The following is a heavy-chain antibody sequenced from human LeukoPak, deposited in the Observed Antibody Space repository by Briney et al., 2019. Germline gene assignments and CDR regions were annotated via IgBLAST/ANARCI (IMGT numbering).Heavy chain of an antibody. CDR2: ISYDGSNK. CDR3: ARGRSITLLRGVAMSDGFDI. V-gene: IGHV3-30*03. Sequence: GRSLRLSCAASGFTFSSYGMHWVPQAPGKGLEWVAVISYDGSNKYYADSVKGRFTISRDNAKNLLFLQMNGLRAEDTALYYCARGRSITLLRGVAMSDGFDIWGQGATVAVSS. J-gene: IGHJ6*02. D-gene: IGHD3-10*01. CDR1: GFTFSSYG.